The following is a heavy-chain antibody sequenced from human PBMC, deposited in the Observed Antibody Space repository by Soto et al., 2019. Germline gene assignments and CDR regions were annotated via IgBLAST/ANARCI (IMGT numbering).Heavy chain of an antibody. V-gene: IGHV1-18*04. D-gene: IGHD6-13*01. CDR1: GYTFTSYG. J-gene: IGHJ6*02. CDR3: ARASSSSWYPNYYYYYGMDV. Sequence: VASVKVSCKXSGYTFTSYGISWVRQAPGQGLEWMGWISAYNGNTNYAQKPQGRVTMTTDTSTSTAYMELRSLRSDDTAVYYCARASSSSWYPNYYYYYGMDVWGQGTTVTVSS. CDR2: ISAYNGNT.